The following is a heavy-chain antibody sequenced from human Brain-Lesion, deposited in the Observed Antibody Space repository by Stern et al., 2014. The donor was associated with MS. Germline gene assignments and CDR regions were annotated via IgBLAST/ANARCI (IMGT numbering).Heavy chain of an antibody. CDR1: GFTFSTYW. Sequence: EMQLVESGGDLVQPGGSLRLSCTASGFTFSTYWMHWVRQAPGKGLVWVSRINGDGSRTSYADSVKGRFTISRGNAKNTLYVQMNSLRVEDTAVYYCARAHVDTWDWFDPWGQGTLVTVSS. D-gene: IGHD5-18*01. CDR3: ARAHVDTWDWFDP. V-gene: IGHV3-74*02. CDR2: INGDGSRT. J-gene: IGHJ5*02.